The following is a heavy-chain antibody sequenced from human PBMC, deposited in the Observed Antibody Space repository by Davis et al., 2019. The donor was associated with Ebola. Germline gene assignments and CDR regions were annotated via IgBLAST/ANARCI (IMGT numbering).Heavy chain of an antibody. D-gene: IGHD2-15*01. CDR1: VITFSSYA. CDR2: IIPVFRTA. J-gene: IGHJ4*02. V-gene: IGHV1-69*01. CDR3: AHLGPQRYCSGGGCHGYLDY. Sequence: KISCTDSVITFSSYAMTWVRQAPGQGLEWMGGIIPVFRTANYAQKFQGRVTITADESTRTAYMELHGLRSEDTAVYYCAHLGPQRYCSGGGCHGYLDYWGQGTLVTVSS.